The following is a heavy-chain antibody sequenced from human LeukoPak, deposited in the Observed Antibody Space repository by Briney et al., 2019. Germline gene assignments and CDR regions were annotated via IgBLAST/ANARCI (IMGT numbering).Heavy chain of an antibody. D-gene: IGHD3-10*01. V-gene: IGHV4-61*02. CDR2: IYTSGTT. CDR1: GGSMSSGNYY. Sequence: SETLSLTCTVSGGSMSSGNYYWSWIRQPAGKALEWIGRIYTSGTTSYRPSLQSRVTISIDTSKNQFSLKLNSMTAADTAVYYCARAHWFVDYYYYMDVWGKGATVTVSS. J-gene: IGHJ6*03. CDR3: ARAHWFVDYYYYMDV.